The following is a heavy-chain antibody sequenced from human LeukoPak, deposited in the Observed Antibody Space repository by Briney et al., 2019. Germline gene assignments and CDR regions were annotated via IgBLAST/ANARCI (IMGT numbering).Heavy chain of an antibody. Sequence: SQTLSLTSTESGGSLSSGIYYCSWVRQPAGNGLGWPGSIYYSGSTYYNPSLKSLVTISVDTSKNQFSLKQSSVTAADTAVYYCAGLYYYGSGSYYYGMDVWGQGTTVTVSS. CDR1: GGSLSSGIYY. CDR3: AGLYYYGSGSYYYGMDV. V-gene: IGHV4-61*02. CDR2: IYYSGST. J-gene: IGHJ6*02. D-gene: IGHD3-10*01.